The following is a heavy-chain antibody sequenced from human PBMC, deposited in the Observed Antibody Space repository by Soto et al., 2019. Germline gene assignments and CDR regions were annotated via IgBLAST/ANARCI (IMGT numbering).Heavy chain of an antibody. CDR1: GFTFSSYG. Sequence: GGSLRLSCAASGFTFSSYGMHWVRQAPGKGLEWVAVISYDGSNKYYADSVKGRFTISRDNSKNTLYLQMNSLRAEDTAVYYCAKDTISIVVVGGFDPWGQGTLVTVSS. D-gene: IGHD2-15*01. V-gene: IGHV3-30*18. J-gene: IGHJ5*02. CDR2: ISYDGSNK. CDR3: AKDTISIVVVGGFDP.